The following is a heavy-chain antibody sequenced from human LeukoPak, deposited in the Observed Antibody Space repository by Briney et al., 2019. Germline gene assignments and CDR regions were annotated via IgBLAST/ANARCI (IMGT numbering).Heavy chain of an antibody. Sequence: SETLSLTCAVYGGSFSGYYWSWIRQPPGRGLEWIRQINHSGSTNYNPSLKSRVTISVDTPKNQFSLKLSSVTAADTDVYYCARGGSGYYYYYYYYMDVWGKGNTVTVSS. D-gene: IGHD3-22*01. CDR1: GGSFSGYY. CDR2: INHSGST. J-gene: IGHJ6*03. CDR3: ARGGSGYYYYYYYYMDV. V-gene: IGHV4-34*01.